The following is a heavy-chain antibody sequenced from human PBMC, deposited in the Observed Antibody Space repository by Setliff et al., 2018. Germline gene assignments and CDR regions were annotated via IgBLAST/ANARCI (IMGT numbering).Heavy chain of an antibody. CDR2: INHSGST. D-gene: IGHD3-3*01. J-gene: IGHJ4*02. Sequence: LSLTCAVYGGSFSGYYWSWIRQPPGKGLEWIGEINHSGSTNYNPSLKSRVTVSVDTSKNQFSLKLSSVTAADTAVYYCARVPNFWSGYLDYWGQGTLVTVSS. CDR1: GGSFSGYY. CDR3: ARVPNFWSGYLDY. V-gene: IGHV4-34*01.